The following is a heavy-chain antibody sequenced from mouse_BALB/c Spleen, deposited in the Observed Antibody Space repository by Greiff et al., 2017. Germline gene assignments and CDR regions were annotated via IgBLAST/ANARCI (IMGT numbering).Heavy chain of an antibody. CDR2: ISYDGSN. D-gene: IGHD1-1*01. CDR3: ARITTVVLDEGYFDY. J-gene: IGHJ2*01. V-gene: IGHV3-6*02. CDR1: GYSITSGYY. Sequence: ESGPGLVKPSQSLSLTCSVTGYSITSGYYWNWIRQFPGNKLEWMGYISYDGSNNYNPSLKNRISITRDTSKNQFFLKLNSVTTEDTATYYCARITTVVLDEGYFDYWGQGTTLTVSS.